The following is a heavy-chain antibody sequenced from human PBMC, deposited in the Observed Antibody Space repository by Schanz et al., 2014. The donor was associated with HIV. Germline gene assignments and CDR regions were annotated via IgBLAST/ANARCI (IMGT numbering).Heavy chain of an antibody. D-gene: IGHD3-9*01. CDR3: ARDFSLYYNFLTGHQRDYYYAMDV. CDR2: IYNNGGA. Sequence: EVQLVESGGCLIPPGGSLRLSCAVSGFSVSDYYMNWVRQAPGKGLEWVSLIYNNGGAYYADFVKGRFTISRDVSSNTLYLQMRDLRAEDTALYYCARDFSLYYNFLTGHQRDYYYAMDVWGQGTTVTVTS. CDR1: GFSVSDYY. V-gene: IGHV3-53*01. J-gene: IGHJ6*02.